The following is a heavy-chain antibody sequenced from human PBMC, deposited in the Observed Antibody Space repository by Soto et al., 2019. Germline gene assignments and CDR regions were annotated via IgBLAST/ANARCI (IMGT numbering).Heavy chain of an antibody. J-gene: IGHJ4*02. D-gene: IGHD3-10*01. V-gene: IGHV1-69*02. CDR2: VIPIFGLA. CDR1: GESFDSYT. CDR3: TTESGSYSSPIDYYFDH. Sequence: QVQLEQSGAVLKTPGSSVKVSCKASGESFDSYTITWVRQAPGQGLEWMGRVIPIFGLANYAQKFQGRVTITAEKSTSTAYLELSSLRFNDTAVYYCTTESGSYSSPIDYYFDHWGQGTLVTVSS.